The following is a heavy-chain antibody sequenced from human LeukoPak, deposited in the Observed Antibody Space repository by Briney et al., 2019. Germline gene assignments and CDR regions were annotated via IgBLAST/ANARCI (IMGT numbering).Heavy chain of an antibody. CDR2: IGTAGDS. Sequence: GGSLRLSCAASGFTFSSYDMHWVPQATGKGLEWVSAIGTAGDSYYPSSVKGRFTISRENAKNSLYLQMNSLRAGDTAVYYCARAKVYYDSSGYYLFDYRGQGTLVTVSS. CDR3: ARAKVYYDSSGYYLFDY. V-gene: IGHV3-13*01. CDR1: GFTFSSYD. J-gene: IGHJ4*02. D-gene: IGHD3-22*01.